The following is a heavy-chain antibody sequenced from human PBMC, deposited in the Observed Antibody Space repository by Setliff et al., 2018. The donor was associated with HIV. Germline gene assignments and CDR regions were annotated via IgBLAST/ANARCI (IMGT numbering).Heavy chain of an antibody. CDR1: GGTFSSYA. Sequence: SVKVSCKASGGTFSSYAISWVRQAPGQGLEWMGRIIPIFGKANYAQKFQGRVTITADKSTSTAYMGLRSLRSEDTAAYSCARAPVSSGWYKGRFDPWGQGTLVTVSS. J-gene: IGHJ5*02. D-gene: IGHD6-19*01. V-gene: IGHV1-69*04. CDR2: IIPIFGKA. CDR3: ARAPVSSGWYKGRFDP.